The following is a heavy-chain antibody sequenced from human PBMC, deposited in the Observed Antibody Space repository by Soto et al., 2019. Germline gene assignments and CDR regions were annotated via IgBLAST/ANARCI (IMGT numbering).Heavy chain of an antibody. CDR2: ISGSGGST. D-gene: IGHD3-16*01. CDR1: GFTFSSYA. V-gene: IGHV3-23*01. J-gene: IGHJ6*03. CDR3: AKDTNYDFWTNRGDYYYMDV. Sequence: GGSLRLSCAASGFTFSSYAMSWVRQAPGKGLEWVSAISGSGGSTYYADSVKGRFTISRDNSKNTLYLQMNSLRAEDTAVYYCAKDTNYDFWTNRGDYYYMDVWGKGTTVTVSS.